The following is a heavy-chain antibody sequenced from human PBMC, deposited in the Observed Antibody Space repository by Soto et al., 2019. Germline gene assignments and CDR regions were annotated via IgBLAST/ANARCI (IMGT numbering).Heavy chain of an antibody. D-gene: IGHD5-12*01. Sequence: TLSLTCAVSGGSISSGGYSWSWIRQPPGKGLEWIGYIYHSGSTYYNPSLKSRVTISVDRSKNQFSLKLSSVTAADTAVYYCARGGYSGYEGDYWGQGTLVTVSS. CDR3: ARGGYSGYEGDY. CDR1: GGSISSGGYS. J-gene: IGHJ4*02. V-gene: IGHV4-30-2*01. CDR2: IYHSGST.